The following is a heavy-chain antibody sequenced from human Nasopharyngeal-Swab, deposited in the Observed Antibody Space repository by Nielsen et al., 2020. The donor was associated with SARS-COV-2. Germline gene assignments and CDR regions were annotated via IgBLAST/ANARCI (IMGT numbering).Heavy chain of an antibody. Sequence: GESLKISCAASGFTFSSYWMSWVRQAPGKGLEWVSSISSSNTYIYYADSVRGRFTISRDNAKNSLYLQMNSLRAEDTAVYYCARARGYSSSSAFDIWGQGTMVTVSS. V-gene: IGHV3-21*06. J-gene: IGHJ3*02. CDR3: ARARGYSSSSAFDI. D-gene: IGHD6-6*01. CDR1: GFTFSSYW. CDR2: ISSSNTYI.